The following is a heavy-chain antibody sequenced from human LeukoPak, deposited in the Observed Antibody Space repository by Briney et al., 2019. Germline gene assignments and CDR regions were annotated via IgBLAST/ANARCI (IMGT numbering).Heavy chain of an antibody. CDR1: GFTVSSNY. CDR2: IYSGGAT. CDR3: ARRSAAVDY. Sequence: GGSLRLSCAASGFTVSSNYMSWIRQAPGKGLEWVSVIYSGGATYYADSVRGRFTISRDNSKNTVYLQMNSLRTEDTAVYSCARRSAAVDYWGQGTLVSVSS. J-gene: IGHJ4*02. V-gene: IGHV3-66*02. D-gene: IGHD6-13*01.